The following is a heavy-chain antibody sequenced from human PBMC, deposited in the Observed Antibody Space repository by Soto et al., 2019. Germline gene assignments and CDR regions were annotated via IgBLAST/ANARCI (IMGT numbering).Heavy chain of an antibody. CDR1: GYTFSYYR. D-gene: IGHD1-26*01. CDR3: ARGWGDTRGDLEY. Sequence: QVQLVQSGAEVKKPGASVKVSCQASGYTFSYYRINWVRQAPGQWLEWMGWIDTSNGNTDYAQTFQDRVTMTADTATSTTFMEVLSLRSDDTDVYYCARGWGDTRGDLEYWGQGTLVSVSS. CDR2: IDTSNGNT. J-gene: IGHJ4*02. V-gene: IGHV1-18*01.